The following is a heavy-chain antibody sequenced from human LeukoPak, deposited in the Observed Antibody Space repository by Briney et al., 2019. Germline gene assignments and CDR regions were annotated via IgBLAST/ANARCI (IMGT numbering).Heavy chain of an antibody. CDR3: ARHEGIAVAGEEFDY. Sequence: SETLSLTCTVSGGSISSYYWSWIRQPPGKGLEWIGYTYYSGSTNYNPSLKSRVTISVDTSKNQFSLKQSAVTAADTAVYYCARHEGIAVAGEEFDYWGQGTLVTVSS. V-gene: IGHV4-59*08. D-gene: IGHD6-19*01. CDR2: TYYSGST. CDR1: GGSISSYY. J-gene: IGHJ4*02.